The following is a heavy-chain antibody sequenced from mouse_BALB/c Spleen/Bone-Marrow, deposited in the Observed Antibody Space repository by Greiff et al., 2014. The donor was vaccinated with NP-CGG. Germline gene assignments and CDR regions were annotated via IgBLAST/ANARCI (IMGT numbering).Heavy chain of an antibody. CDR1: GFNIKDTY. D-gene: IGHD2-3*01. CDR2: IDPANGNT. V-gene: IGHV14-3*02. Sequence: DVHLVESGAELVKPGASVKLSCTASGFNIKDTYMHWVKQRPEQGLEWIGRIDPANGNTKYDPKFQGKATITADTSSNTAYLQLSSLASEDTAVYYCARWLLPYGLDYWGQGTSVTVSS. CDR3: ARWLLPYGLDY. J-gene: IGHJ4*01.